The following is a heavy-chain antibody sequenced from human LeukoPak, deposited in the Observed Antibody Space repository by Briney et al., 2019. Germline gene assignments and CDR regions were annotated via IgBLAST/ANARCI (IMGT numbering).Heavy chain of an antibody. V-gene: IGHV4-31*03. J-gene: IGHJ5*02. CDR1: GGSISSGGYY. D-gene: IGHD2-2*01. Sequence: SETLSLTCTVSGGSISSGGYYWRWLRQHPGRGLEWIGYIYYSGSTYYNPSLKSRVTISVDTSKNQFSLKLSSVTAADTAVYYCAREPCSSTSCYYNWFDPWGQGTLVTVSS. CDR3: AREPCSSTSCYYNWFDP. CDR2: IYYSGST.